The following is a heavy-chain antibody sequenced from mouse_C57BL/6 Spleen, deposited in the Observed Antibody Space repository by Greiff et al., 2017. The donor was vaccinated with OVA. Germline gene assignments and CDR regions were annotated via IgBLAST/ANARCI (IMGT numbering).Heavy chain of an antibody. CDR3: ARGDYSNSWFAY. Sequence: DVQLQESGPGLVKPSQSLSLTCSVTGYSITSGYYWNWIRQFPGNKLEWMGYISYDGSNNYNPSLKNRISINRDTSKNQFFLKLNSVTTEDTATYYCARGDYSNSWFAYWGQGTLVTVSA. CDR2: ISYDGSN. V-gene: IGHV3-6*01. J-gene: IGHJ3*01. D-gene: IGHD2-5*01. CDR1: GYSITSGYY.